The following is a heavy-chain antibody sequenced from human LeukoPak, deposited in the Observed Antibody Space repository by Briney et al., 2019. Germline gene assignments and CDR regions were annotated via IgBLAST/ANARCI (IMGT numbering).Heavy chain of an antibody. V-gene: IGHV1-69*01. D-gene: IGHD6-19*01. CDR1: GGTFINYA. Sequence: SVTVSFMASGGTFINYAISWVRQAPGQGRAWMGGIIPIFGTANYAQKFQGRVTITADESTSTAYMELSSLRSEETAVYYCARAWLVSDYYYYGMDVWGQGTTVTVSS. J-gene: IGHJ6*02. CDR3: ARAWLVSDYYYYGMDV. CDR2: IIPIFGTA.